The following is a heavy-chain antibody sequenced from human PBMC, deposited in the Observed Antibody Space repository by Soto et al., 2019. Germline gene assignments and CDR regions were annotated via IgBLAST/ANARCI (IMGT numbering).Heavy chain of an antibody. CDR2: IYYSGST. CDR1: GGSISSGDYY. D-gene: IGHD5-18*01. Sequence: SETLSLTCTVSGGSISSGDYYWSWIRQPPGKGLEWIGYIYYSGSTYYNPSLKSRVTISVDTSKNQFSLKMSSVTAADTAVYYCARGYSYGIVYNWFEPWGQGTLVTVSS. J-gene: IGHJ5*02. V-gene: IGHV4-30-4*01. CDR3: ARGYSYGIVYNWFEP.